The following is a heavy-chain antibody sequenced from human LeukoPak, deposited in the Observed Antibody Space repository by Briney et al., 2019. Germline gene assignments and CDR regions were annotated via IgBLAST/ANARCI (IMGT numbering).Heavy chain of an antibody. CDR2: IYHSGST. CDR1: GGSISSGGYY. CDR3: ARYTTGTPDAFDI. J-gene: IGHJ3*02. D-gene: IGHD1-1*01. V-gene: IGHV4-30-2*01. Sequence: PSQTLSLTCTVSGGSISSGGYYWSWIRQPPGKGLEWIGYIYHSGSTYYNPSLKSRVTISVDRSKNQFSLKLSSVTAADTAVYYCARYTTGTPDAFDIWGQGTMVTVSS.